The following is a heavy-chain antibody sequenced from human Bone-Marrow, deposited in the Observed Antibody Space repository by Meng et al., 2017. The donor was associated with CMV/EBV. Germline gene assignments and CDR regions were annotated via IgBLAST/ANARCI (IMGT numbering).Heavy chain of an antibody. D-gene: IGHD3-10*01. Sequence: GGSLRLSCAASGLTFSNHGMHWVRQAPGKGLEWVAFIRSDGSDKYYADSVKGRFTISRDNSKNTLYLQMNSLRAEDTAVYYCAKEGYYGSGYGMDVWGQGTTVTVSS. CDR3: AKEGYYGSGYGMDV. J-gene: IGHJ6*02. CDR1: GLTFSNHG. V-gene: IGHV3-30*02. CDR2: IRSDGSDK.